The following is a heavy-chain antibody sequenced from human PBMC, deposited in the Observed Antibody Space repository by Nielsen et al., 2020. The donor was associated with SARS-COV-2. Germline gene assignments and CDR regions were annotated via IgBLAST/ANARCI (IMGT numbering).Heavy chain of an antibody. CDR1: GFTFSNHA. D-gene: IGHD2-2*01. CDR3: ARERLYCSSTSCSQYNWFDP. CDR2: IGGGGDDT. Sequence: GESRKISCAASGFTFSNHAISWVRQAAGKGLEWVSLIGGGGDDTFYADSVRGRFTISRDNSKDTLYLQMNNLRAEDTAVYYCARERLYCSSTSCSQYNWFDPWGQGTLVTVSS. V-gene: IGHV3-23*01. J-gene: IGHJ5*02.